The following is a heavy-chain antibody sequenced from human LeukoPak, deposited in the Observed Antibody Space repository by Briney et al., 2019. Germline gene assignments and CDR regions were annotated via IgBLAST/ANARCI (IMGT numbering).Heavy chain of an antibody. J-gene: IGHJ4*02. CDR3: ASWGAGGNS. D-gene: IGHD3-16*01. Sequence: PGGSLRLSCEASGFTLSTYWMNWVRQVPGKGLDWVANINPDGSGKRYVDSVKGRFTIARVNADNSPSLQMNSLRAEDTAVYYCASWGAGGNSWGQGTLVTVSS. CDR1: GFTLSTYW. CDR2: INPDGSGK. V-gene: IGHV3-7*01.